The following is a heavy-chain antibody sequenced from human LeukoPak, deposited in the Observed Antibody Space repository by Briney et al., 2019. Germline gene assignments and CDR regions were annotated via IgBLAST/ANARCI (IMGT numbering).Heavy chain of an antibody. CDR3: ANTLPCGGDCYPIEAFDI. V-gene: IGHV3-21*04. J-gene: IGHJ3*02. CDR2: ISSSSSYI. CDR1: GFTFSSYS. D-gene: IGHD2-21*02. Sequence: GGSLRLSCAASGFTFSSYSMNWVRQAPGKGLEWVSSISSSSSYIYYADSVKGRFTISRDNSKNTLYLQMNSLRAEDTAVYYCANTLPCGGDCYPIEAFDIWGQGTMVTVSS.